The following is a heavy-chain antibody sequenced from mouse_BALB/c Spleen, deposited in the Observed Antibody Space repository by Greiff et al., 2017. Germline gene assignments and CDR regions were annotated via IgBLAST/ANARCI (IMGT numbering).Heavy chain of an antibody. J-gene: IGHJ4*01. CDR1: GFTFSSYV. D-gene: IGHD2-1*01. V-gene: IGHV5-9-4*01. Sequence: EVHLVESGGGLVKPGGSLKLSCAASGFTFSSYVMSWVRQSPEKRLEWVAEISSGGSYTYYPDTVTGRFTISRDNAKNTLYREMSSLRSEDTAMYYWAGERDIYYGNCAMDYGGQGTSVTVSA. CDR2: ISSGGSYT. CDR3: AGERDIYYGNCAMDY.